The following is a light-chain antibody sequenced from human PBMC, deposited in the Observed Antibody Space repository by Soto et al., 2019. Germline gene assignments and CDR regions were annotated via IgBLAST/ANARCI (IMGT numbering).Light chain of an antibody. J-gene: IGKJ2*01. CDR1: QSVNSSY. CDR2: SAS. V-gene: IGKV3-20*01. Sequence: EIVLTQSPGTLSLSPGERATLSCRASQSVNSSYLAWYQQKPGQAPRLLIYSASSRATGIPDRFSVSGSGTDFTLTISRLEPDDFQVYYWQRYGIYPPKYTFGQGTKLEIK. CDR3: QRYGIYPPKYT.